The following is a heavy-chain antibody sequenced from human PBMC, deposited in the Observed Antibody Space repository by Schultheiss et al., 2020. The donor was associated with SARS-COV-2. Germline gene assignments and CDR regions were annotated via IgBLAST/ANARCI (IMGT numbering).Heavy chain of an antibody. J-gene: IGHJ6*02. CDR3: ARPLIAAVDYYYYGMDV. D-gene: IGHD6-25*01. CDR2: ISSDESRK. Sequence: GESLKISCAASGFTFSSYAMHWVRQAPGKGLEWVAVISSDESRKYYADSVQGRFTISRDNSKNTLYLQMNSLRAEDTAVYYCARPLIAAVDYYYYGMDVWGQGTTVTVSS. V-gene: IGHV3-30-3*01. CDR1: GFTFSSYA.